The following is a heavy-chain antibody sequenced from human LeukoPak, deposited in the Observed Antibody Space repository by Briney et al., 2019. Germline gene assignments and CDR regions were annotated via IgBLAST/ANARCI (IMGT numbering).Heavy chain of an antibody. CDR3: ARGDLRFYYS. J-gene: IGHJ5*02. D-gene: IGHD3-3*01. Sequence: GGSLRLSCAASGFTFSSYSMNWVRQAPGKGLEWVANIKQDGSEKYYVDSVKGRFTISRDNAKNSLYLQMNSLRAEDTAVYYCARGDLRFYYSWGQGTLVTVSS. CDR2: IKQDGSEK. CDR1: GFTFSSYS. V-gene: IGHV3-7*01.